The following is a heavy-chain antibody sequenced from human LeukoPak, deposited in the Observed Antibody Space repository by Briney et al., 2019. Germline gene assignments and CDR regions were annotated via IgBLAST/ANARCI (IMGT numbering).Heavy chain of an antibody. CDR2: IYSAGSR. D-gene: IGHD6-19*01. CDR3: AREGRLAGTSDY. V-gene: IGHV3-66*01. Sequence: GGSLRLSCVASGYTVSSNHMSWVRQAPGKGLEWVSLIYSAGSRYYADSVRGRFTISSDNSKNTLYLQMNGLRAEDTAVYYCAREGRLAGTSDYWGQGTLVTVSS. J-gene: IGHJ4*02. CDR1: GYTVSSNH.